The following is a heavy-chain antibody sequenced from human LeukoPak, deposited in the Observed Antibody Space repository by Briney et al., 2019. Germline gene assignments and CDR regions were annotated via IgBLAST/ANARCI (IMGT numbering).Heavy chain of an antibody. Sequence: PSETLSLTCTVSGGSISSSSYYWVWIRQPPGKGLEWIATINYSGNTYYNPSLKSRLTISVDTSKSQFSLNLSSVTAADTGVYYCAHYVYINTWSWGYFDNWGQGILVTVSS. CDR3: AHYVYINTWSWGYFDN. J-gene: IGHJ4*02. D-gene: IGHD6-13*01. V-gene: IGHV4-39*01. CDR2: INYSGNT. CDR1: GGSISSSSYY.